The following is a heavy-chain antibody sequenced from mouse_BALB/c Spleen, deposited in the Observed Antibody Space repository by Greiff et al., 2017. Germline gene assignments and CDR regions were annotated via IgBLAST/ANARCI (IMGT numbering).Heavy chain of an antibody. Sequence: EVQVVESGAELVKPGASVKLSCTASGFNIKDTYMHWVKQRPEQGLEWIGRIDPANGNTKYDPKFQGKATITADTSSNTAYLQLSSLTSEDTAVYYCARGYDVGYYAMDYWGQGTSVTVSS. V-gene: IGHV14-3*02. CDR1: GFNIKDTY. CDR2: IDPANGNT. J-gene: IGHJ4*01. D-gene: IGHD2-14*01. CDR3: ARGYDVGYYAMDY.